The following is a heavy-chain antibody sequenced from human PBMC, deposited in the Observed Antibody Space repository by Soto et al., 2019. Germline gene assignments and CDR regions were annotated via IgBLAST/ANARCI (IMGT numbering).Heavy chain of an antibody. CDR2: ISYDGSNK. CDR3: AKDELRYCISTRCFRTLDY. D-gene: IGHD2-2*01. Sequence: GGSLRLSCAASGFTFSSYGMHWVRQAPGKGLEWVAVISYDGSNKYYADSVKGRFTISRDNSKNTLYLQMNSLRAEDTAVYYCAKDELRYCISTRCFRTLDYWGQGTLVTVSS. J-gene: IGHJ4*02. V-gene: IGHV3-30*18. CDR1: GFTFSSYG.